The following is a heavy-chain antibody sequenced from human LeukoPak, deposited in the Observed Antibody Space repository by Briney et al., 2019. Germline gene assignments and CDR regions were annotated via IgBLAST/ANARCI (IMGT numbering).Heavy chain of an antibody. CDR3: ARELRYSSNWYSRKAFDI. CDR2: INHSGST. Sequence: SETLSLTCAVYGGSFSGYYWSWIRQPPGKGLEWIGEINHSGSTNYNPSLKSRVTISVDTSKNQFSLKLSSVTAADTAVYYCARELRYSSNWYSRKAFDIWGQGTMVTVSS. V-gene: IGHV4-34*01. J-gene: IGHJ3*02. CDR1: GGSFSGYY. D-gene: IGHD6-13*01.